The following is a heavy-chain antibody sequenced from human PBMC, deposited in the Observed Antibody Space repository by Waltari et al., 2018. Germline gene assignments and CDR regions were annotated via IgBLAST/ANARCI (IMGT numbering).Heavy chain of an antibody. J-gene: IGHJ2*01. CDR2: IYHSGST. CDR3: ARQEGGITPWYFDL. D-gene: IGHD1-20*01. V-gene: IGHV4-38-2*01. Sequence: QVQLQESGPGLVKPSETLSLTCAVSGYSISSGYYWGWIRQPPGKGLEWIGSIYHSGSTYDNPSLKSRVTISVDTSKNQFSLKLSSVTAADTAVYYCARQEGGITPWYFDLWGRDTLVTVSS. CDR1: GYSISSGYY.